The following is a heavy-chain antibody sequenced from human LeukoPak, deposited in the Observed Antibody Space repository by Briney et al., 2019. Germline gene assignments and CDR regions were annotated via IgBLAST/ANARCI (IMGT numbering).Heavy chain of an antibody. CDR3: ARDCSSTSCYEY. CDR1: GYSFTGYG. V-gene: IGHV1-18*01. Sequence: GESLKISCKGSGYSFTGYGISWVRQAPGQGLEWMGWISAYNGNTNYAQKLQGRVTMTTDTSTSTAYMELRSLRSDDTAVYYCARDCSSTSCYEYWGQGTLVTVSS. D-gene: IGHD2-2*01. J-gene: IGHJ4*02. CDR2: ISAYNGNT.